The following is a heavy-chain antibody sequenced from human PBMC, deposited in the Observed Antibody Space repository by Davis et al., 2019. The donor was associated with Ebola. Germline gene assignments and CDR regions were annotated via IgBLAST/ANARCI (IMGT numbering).Heavy chain of an antibody. CDR2: IHYSGTT. J-gene: IGHJ4*02. Sequence: SETLSLTCTVSGASISSSSYYWGWIRQPPGKGLEWIGSIHYSGTTYYNPSLKSRVAMSVDTSKNQFSLKLSSATAADTAVYYCARPVGVYYHYFDYWGQGTLVTVSS. V-gene: IGHV4-39*01. CDR3: ARPVGVYYHYFDY. CDR1: GASISSSSYY. D-gene: IGHD1-26*01.